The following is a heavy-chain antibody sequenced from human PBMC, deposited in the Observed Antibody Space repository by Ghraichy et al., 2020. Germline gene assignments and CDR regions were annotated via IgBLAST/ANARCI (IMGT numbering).Heavy chain of an antibody. Sequence: SETLSLTCTVSGDSINSGGYYWSWIRQLPGKGLEWIGYIYYSGSTLYNPSLKSRVTISVDTTKNQFSLMMTSVTGAATAIYYCARDLSGHTSGWFDPWGQGTLVTVSS. V-gene: IGHV4-31*03. J-gene: IGHJ5*02. CDR2: IYYSGST. CDR3: ARDLSGHTSGWFDP. D-gene: IGHD2/OR15-2a*01. CDR1: GDSINSGGYY.